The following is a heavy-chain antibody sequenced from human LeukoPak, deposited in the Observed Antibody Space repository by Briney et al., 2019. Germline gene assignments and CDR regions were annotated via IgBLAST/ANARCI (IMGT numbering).Heavy chain of an antibody. J-gene: IGHJ5*02. CDR3: VPHFGVGNNINH. CDR1: GFTFSNYW. V-gene: IGHV3-7*01. D-gene: IGHD3-3*01. Sequence: GGSLRLSCVASGFTFSNYWMSWVRQAPGKGLQWVANIKPDGSAGYYVDSVRGRFTISRDNAKISLYLQVNSLRVEDTAVYFCVPHFGVGNNINHWGQGTLVTVSS. CDR2: IKPDGSAG.